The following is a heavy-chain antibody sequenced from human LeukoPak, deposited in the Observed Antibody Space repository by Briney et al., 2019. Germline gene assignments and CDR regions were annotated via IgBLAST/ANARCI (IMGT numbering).Heavy chain of an antibody. J-gene: IGHJ3*02. V-gene: IGHV4-59*01. CDR3: ASTVTQGRDAFDI. Sequence: SETLSLTCTVSGGSISSYYWSWIRQPPGKGLEWIGYIYYSGSTNYNPSLKSRVTISVDTSKNQFSLKLSSVTAADTAVYYCASTVTQGRDAFDIWGQGTMVTVSS. CDR1: GGSISSYY. D-gene: IGHD4-17*01. CDR2: IYYSGST.